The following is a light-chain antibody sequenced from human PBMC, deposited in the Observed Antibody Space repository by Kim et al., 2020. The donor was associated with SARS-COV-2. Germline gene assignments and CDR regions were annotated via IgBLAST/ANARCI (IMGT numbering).Light chain of an antibody. CDR2: WAS. J-gene: IGKJ4*01. CDR1: QSILSYSKDKNY. CDR3: QQYYSSPIT. V-gene: IGKV4-1*01. Sequence: IVMTQAPDSLAVSLGERATINCKSSQSILSYSKDKNYVAWYQQKPGQSPNLLIYWASTRESGVPERFSGSGSGRDFTLTISSLQAEDVAVYYCQQYYSSPITFGGGTKVDIK.